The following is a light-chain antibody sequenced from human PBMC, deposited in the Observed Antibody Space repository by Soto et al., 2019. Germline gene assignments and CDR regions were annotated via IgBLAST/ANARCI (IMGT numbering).Light chain of an antibody. V-gene: IGKV1-5*03. CDR1: RSIRSC. CDR3: QHYNSYSEA. CDR2: KAS. J-gene: IGKJ1*01. Sequence: DIQMTQSPSTLSGSVGDRVTITCRASRSIRSCLAWYQQKPGKAPKLLIYKASTLKSGVPSRFSGSGSGTEFTLTISSLQPDDFATYYCQHYNSYSEAFGQGTKVDIK.